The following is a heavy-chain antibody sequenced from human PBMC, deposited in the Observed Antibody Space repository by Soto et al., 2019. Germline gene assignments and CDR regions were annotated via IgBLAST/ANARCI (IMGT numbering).Heavy chain of an antibody. J-gene: IGHJ5*02. Sequence: QVQLVESGGGVVPPGRSLRLSCAASGFTFSSYGMHWVRQAPGKGLEWVAVISYDGSNKYYADSVKGRFTISRDNSKNTRYLQMNSLRAEDTAVYYCAKDRVRSFDPWGQGTLVTVSS. CDR1: GFTFSSYG. D-gene: IGHD3-10*01. V-gene: IGHV3-30*18. CDR2: ISYDGSNK. CDR3: AKDRVRSFDP.